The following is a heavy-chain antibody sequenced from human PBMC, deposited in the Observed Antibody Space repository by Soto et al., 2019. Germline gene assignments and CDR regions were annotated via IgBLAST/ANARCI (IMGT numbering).Heavy chain of an antibody. V-gene: IGHV3-30*18. J-gene: IGHJ5*01. CDR1: GFTFTTYG. D-gene: IGHD6-13*01. CDR3: AKRFSASWSIES. Sequence: QVQLVESGGGAVQPGRSLRLSCAASGFTFTTYGMHWVRQAPGKGLEWVAVISNGGSDQYYGDSVKGRFTVSRDNSKNTMSLQMNSLRPEDTAVYYCAKRFSASWSIESWGQGTLVIVSS. CDR2: ISNGGSDQ.